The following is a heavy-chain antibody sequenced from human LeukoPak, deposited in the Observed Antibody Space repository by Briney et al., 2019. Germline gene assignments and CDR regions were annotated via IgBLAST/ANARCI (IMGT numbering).Heavy chain of an antibody. CDR1: GYTFTSYD. CDR3: ARVEITVISLGFDC. D-gene: IGHD4-17*01. Sequence: ASVKVSCKASGYTFTSYDINWVRQATGQGLEWMGWMNPNSGNTGYAQKFQGRVTMTRNTSISTAYMELSSLRSEDTAVYYCARVEITVISLGFDCWGQGTLVTVSS. V-gene: IGHV1-8*01. J-gene: IGHJ4*02. CDR2: MNPNSGNT.